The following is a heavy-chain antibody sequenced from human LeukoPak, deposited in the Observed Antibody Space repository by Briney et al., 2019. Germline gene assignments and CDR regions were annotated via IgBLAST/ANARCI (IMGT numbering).Heavy chain of an antibody. D-gene: IGHD3-10*01. CDR3: ATVRVRYYYGSGTSFDY. Sequence: ASVKLSCKVSGYTLTELSMHWVRQAPGKGLEGMGGFDPEDGETIYAQKFQGRVTMTEDTSTDTAYMELSSLRSEDTAVYYCATVRVRYYYGSGTSFDYWGQGTLVTVSS. CDR1: GYTLTELS. V-gene: IGHV1-24*01. J-gene: IGHJ4*02. CDR2: FDPEDGET.